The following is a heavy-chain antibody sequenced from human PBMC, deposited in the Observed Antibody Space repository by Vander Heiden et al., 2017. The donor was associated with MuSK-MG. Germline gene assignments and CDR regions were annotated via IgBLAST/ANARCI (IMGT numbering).Heavy chain of an antibody. D-gene: IGHD4-17*01. CDR2: IYDTGNT. CDR1: GGSIYSSSYY. Sequence: QLPLQESGPGLVKPSETLSLTCTVSGGSIYSSSYYWGWIRQPPGTGLEWIGNIYDTGNTYYNPSLESRVTISIDTSKNQFSLNLSSVTAADTAVYYCARPMTTVTPKAFDIWGQGTMVTVSS. V-gene: IGHV4-39*01. J-gene: IGHJ3*02. CDR3: ARPMTTVTPKAFDI.